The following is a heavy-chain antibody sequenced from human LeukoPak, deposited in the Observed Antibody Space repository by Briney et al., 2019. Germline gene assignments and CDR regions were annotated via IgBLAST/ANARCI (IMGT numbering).Heavy chain of an antibody. Sequence: RTGGSLRLSCAASGFTFSSYSMNWVRQAPGKGLEWASYISSSSSTIYYADSVKGRFTISRDNAKNSLYLQMNSLRAEDTAVYYCAVLDYDSITDYWGQGTLVTVSS. CDR3: AVLDYDSITDY. D-gene: IGHD3-22*01. V-gene: IGHV3-48*01. J-gene: IGHJ4*02. CDR1: GFTFSSYS. CDR2: ISSSSSTI.